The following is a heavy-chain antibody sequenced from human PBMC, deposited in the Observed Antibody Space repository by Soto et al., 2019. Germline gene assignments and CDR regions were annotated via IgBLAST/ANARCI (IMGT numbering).Heavy chain of an antibody. CDR1: GGSVSSGSYY. D-gene: IGHD3-9*01. J-gene: IGHJ6*02. CDR3: ARGYDILTGYYAPRDYYGMDV. V-gene: IGHV4-61*01. Sequence: QVQLQESGPGLVKPSETLSLTCTVSGGSVSSGSYYWSWIRQPPGKGLEWIGYIYYSGSTNYNPSLKSRVTISVDTSKNQFSLKLSSVTAADTAVYYCARGYDILTGYYAPRDYYGMDVWGQGTTVTVSS. CDR2: IYYSGST.